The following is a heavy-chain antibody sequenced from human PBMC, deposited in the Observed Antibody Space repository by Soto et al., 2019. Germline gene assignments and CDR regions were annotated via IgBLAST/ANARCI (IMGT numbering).Heavy chain of an antibody. Sequence: QITLKESGPPLVKPTQTLTLTCTFSGFSLSTSGVGVGWIRQPPGKALEWLALIYWDDDKRYSPSLKSRLTITKDTSKNQVVLTMTNMDPVDTATYYCAHRQGGDCCIDAFDIWGQGTMVTVSS. J-gene: IGHJ3*02. CDR2: IYWDDDK. V-gene: IGHV2-5*02. D-gene: IGHD2-21*02. CDR3: AHRQGGDCCIDAFDI. CDR1: GFSLSTSGVG.